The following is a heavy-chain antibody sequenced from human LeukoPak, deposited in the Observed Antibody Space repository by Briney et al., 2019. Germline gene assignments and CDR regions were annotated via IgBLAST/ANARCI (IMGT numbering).Heavy chain of an antibody. Sequence: GGSLRLSCAASGFTFSSYAMSRVRQAPGKGLEWVSAISGSGGSTYYADSAKGRFTISRDNSKNTLYLQMNSLRAEDTAVYYCAKETLAVTSYFDYWGQGTLVTVSS. J-gene: IGHJ4*02. CDR3: AKETLAVTSYFDY. CDR1: GFTFSSYA. D-gene: IGHD4-17*01. CDR2: ISGSGGST. V-gene: IGHV3-23*01.